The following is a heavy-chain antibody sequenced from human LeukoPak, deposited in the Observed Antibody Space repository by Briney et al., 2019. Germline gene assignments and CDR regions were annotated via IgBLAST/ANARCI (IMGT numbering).Heavy chain of an antibody. CDR1: GYTFTSYG. V-gene: IGHV1-18*01. D-gene: IGHD2-2*01. Sequence: ASVKVSCKASGYTFTSYGISWVRQAPGQGLEWMGWISAHNGNTNYAQRLQGRVTMTTDTSTSTAYMELRSLRSDDTAVYYCARTDSSTSCYMGGGSCYLPHWGQGTLVTVSS. J-gene: IGHJ4*02. CDR3: ARTDSSTSCYMGGGSCYLPH. CDR2: ISAHNGNT.